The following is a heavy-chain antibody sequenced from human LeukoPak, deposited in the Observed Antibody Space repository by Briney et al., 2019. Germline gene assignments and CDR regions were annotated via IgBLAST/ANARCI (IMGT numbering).Heavy chain of an antibody. V-gene: IGHV3-7*01. CDR2: IKQDGSEK. CDR3: ARAGGYASSWAY. D-gene: IGHD5-12*01. CDR1: GFTFSSYW. Sequence: PGGSLRLSCAASGFTFSSYWMSWVRQAPGKGLEWVANIKQDGSEKNYVDSVKGRFTISRDNAKNSLVLQMNSLRGEDTAVYYCARAGGYASSWAYWGQGTLVTVSS. J-gene: IGHJ4*02.